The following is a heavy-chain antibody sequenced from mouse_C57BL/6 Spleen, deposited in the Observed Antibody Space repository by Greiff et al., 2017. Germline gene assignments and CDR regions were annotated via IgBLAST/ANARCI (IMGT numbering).Heavy chain of an antibody. CDR3: ARLLRRDYAMDY. V-gene: IGHV1-26*01. D-gene: IGHD1-1*01. CDR1: GYTFTDYY. CDR2: INPNNGGT. J-gene: IGHJ4*01. Sequence: VQLQQSGPELVKPGASVKISCKASGYTFTDYYMTWVKQSHGKSLEWIGDINPNNGGTSYNQKFKGKATLTVDKSSSTAYMELRSLTSEDSAVYYCARLLRRDYAMDYWGQGTSVTVSS.